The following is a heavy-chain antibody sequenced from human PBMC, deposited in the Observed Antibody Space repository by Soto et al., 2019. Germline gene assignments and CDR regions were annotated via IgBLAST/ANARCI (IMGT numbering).Heavy chain of an antibody. Sequence: ASVKVSCKASGYTFTNYGISWVRQAPGQGLEWLGWISTYNGDRDFAQKVQGRVTMTTDTSTTTAYMELRSLRSNDTAVYYCARSRAGGTWEQYPSFYFDFWGQGALVTVSS. CDR2: ISTYNGDR. D-gene: IGHD1-26*01. J-gene: IGHJ4*01. CDR1: GYTFTNYG. V-gene: IGHV1-18*01. CDR3: ARSRAGGTWEQYPSFYFDF.